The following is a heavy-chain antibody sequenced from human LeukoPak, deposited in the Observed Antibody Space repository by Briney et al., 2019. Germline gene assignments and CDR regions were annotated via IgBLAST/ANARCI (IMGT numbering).Heavy chain of an antibody. V-gene: IGHV3-21*01. CDR2: ISSSSSYI. D-gene: IGHD6-13*01. CDR1: GFTFSSYS. J-gene: IGHJ3*02. Sequence: PGGSLRLSCAASGFTFSSYSMNWVRQAPGKGLEWVSSISSSSSYIYYADSVKGRFTISRDNAKNSLYLQMNSPRAEDTAVYYCARDPYSSSWLRGDAFDIWGQGTMVTVSS. CDR3: ARDPYSSSWLRGDAFDI.